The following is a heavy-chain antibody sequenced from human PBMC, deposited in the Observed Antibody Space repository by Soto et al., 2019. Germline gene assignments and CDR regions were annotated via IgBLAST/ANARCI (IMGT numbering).Heavy chain of an antibody. V-gene: IGHV3-30-3*01. CDR3: TRGLLTDYFDY. CDR2: ISYDGSSQ. J-gene: IGHJ4*02. Sequence: GGSLRLSCAASGFTFDTSAMHWVRQAPGKGLEWVAVISYDGSSQFYAGSVKGRFTVSRDNSKNTLYLQVNNLRNDDTAVYYCTRGLLTDYFDYWGPGALVTVSS. CDR1: GFTFDTSA.